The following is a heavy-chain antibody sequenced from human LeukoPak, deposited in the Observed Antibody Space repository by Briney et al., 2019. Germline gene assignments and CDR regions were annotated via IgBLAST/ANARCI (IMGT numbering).Heavy chain of an antibody. J-gene: IGHJ3*02. Sequence: SVKVSCKACGDTFTRYSFKWVRQAPGQAPEWMGRIIPIFGTPNYALQYQGRVTIAADRSTSTVYLQLNSLEFDDTAVYYCARTSDTSMGFDIWGQGTMVTVSS. CDR3: ARTSDTSMGFDI. V-gene: IGHV1-69*06. CDR2: IIPIFGTP. CDR1: GDTFTRYS. D-gene: IGHD5-18*01.